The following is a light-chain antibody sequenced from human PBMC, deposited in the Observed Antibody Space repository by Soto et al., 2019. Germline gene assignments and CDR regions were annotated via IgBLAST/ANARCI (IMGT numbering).Light chain of an antibody. Sequence: EIVLTQSPGTLSLSPGERATLSCRASQSVSGRYLAWYQQKPGQAPRPLIYGASSRASGIPDRFSGSGSGTDFTLTISRLEPEDFAVYYCQQYGSTPWTFGPGTKVDIK. J-gene: IGKJ1*01. CDR2: GAS. CDR3: QQYGSTPWT. V-gene: IGKV3-20*01. CDR1: QSVSGRY.